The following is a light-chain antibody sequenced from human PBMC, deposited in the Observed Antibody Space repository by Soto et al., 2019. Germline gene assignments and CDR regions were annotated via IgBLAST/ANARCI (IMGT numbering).Light chain of an antibody. J-gene: IGKJ2*01. CDR2: DAS. Sequence: DIQMTQSPSSLSASVGDRVTITCRASQTISTYLNWYQQKPGKAPRLLIYDASSLLSGVPSRFSGSGSGTDFTLTIASLQPEDFTTYYCQQSDSTPYTFGQGTKVDIK. CDR1: QTISTY. CDR3: QQSDSTPYT. V-gene: IGKV1-39*01.